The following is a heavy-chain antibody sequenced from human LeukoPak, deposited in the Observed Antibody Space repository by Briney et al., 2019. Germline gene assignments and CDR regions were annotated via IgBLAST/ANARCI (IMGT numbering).Heavy chain of an antibody. CDR3: ARGRQQQLGGYYYYYMDV. V-gene: IGHV4-34*01. J-gene: IGHJ6*03. CDR2: INHSGST. D-gene: IGHD6-13*01. Sequence: SETLSLTCAVYGGSFSGYYWSWIRQPPGKGLEWIGEINHSGSTNYNPSLKSRVTISVDTPKNQFSLKLSSVTAADTAVYYCARGRQQQLGGYYYYYMDVWGKGTTVTVSS. CDR1: GGSFSGYY.